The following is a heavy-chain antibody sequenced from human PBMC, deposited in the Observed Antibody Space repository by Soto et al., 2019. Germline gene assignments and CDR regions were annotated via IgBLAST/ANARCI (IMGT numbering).Heavy chain of an antibody. CDR1: GFTFSSYW. CDR3: ARGGRDAYNWFDP. J-gene: IGHJ5*02. D-gene: IGHD3-16*01. Sequence: EAQLVESGGGLVQPGGSLRVSCAVSGFTFSSYWMSWVRQAPGKGLEWVAKIKQDGSEKDYVDSVKGRFTISRDNANNSLYLQMYSLRVEATAVYYCARGGRDAYNWFDPWGQGTLVTVSS. V-gene: IGHV3-7*01. CDR2: IKQDGSEK.